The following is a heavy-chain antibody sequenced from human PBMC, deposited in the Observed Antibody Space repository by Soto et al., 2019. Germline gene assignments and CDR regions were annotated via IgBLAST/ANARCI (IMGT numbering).Heavy chain of an antibody. J-gene: IGHJ5*02. V-gene: IGHV3-23*01. CDR2: ISGSGGST. CDR3: AKGPAPRELHNWFDP. D-gene: IGHD1-26*01. Sequence: EVQLLESGGGLVQPGGSLRLSCAASGFTFSSYAMSWVRQAPGKGLEWVSAISGSGGSTYYADSVKGRFTISRDNSKNTLYLQMNSLRAEDTAVYYRAKGPAPRELHNWFDPWGQGTLVTVSS. CDR1: GFTFSSYA.